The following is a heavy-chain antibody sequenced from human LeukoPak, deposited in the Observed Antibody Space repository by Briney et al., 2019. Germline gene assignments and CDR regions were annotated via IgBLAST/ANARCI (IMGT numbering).Heavy chain of an antibody. J-gene: IGHJ3*02. V-gene: IGHV5-51*01. Sequence: GESLKISCKASGYSLTNYWIAWVRQMPGKGLEWMGTIYPGDSDTRYSPSFQGQVTISVDKSISSAYLQWSSLKASDTAMYYCARNQADSSGYYLADLDIWGRGTMVTVSS. D-gene: IGHD3-22*01. CDR2: IYPGDSDT. CDR3: ARNQADSSGYYLADLDI. CDR1: GYSLTNYW.